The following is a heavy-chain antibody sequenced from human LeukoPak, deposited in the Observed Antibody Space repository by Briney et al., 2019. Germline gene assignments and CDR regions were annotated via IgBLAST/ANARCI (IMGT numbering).Heavy chain of an antibody. V-gene: IGHV3-23*01. CDR2: ISGSGGST. CDR3: AKEGGYGSGSYLSPYFDY. CDR1: GFTFSSYA. D-gene: IGHD3-10*01. Sequence: GGSLRLSCAASGFTFSSYAMSWVRQAPGKGLEWVSAISGSGGSTYYADSVKGRFTISRDNSKNTLYLQMNSLRAEDTAVYYCAKEGGYGSGSYLSPYFDYWGQGTLVTVSS. J-gene: IGHJ4*02.